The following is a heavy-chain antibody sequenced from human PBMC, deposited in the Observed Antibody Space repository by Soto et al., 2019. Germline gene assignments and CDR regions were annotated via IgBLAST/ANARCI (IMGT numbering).Heavy chain of an antibody. CDR3: ARADDISGYYLDY. CDR1: GFTFSDHY. CDR2: TRNKANSYTT. Sequence: EVQLVESGGGLVQPGGSLRLSCAASGFTFSDHYMDWVRQAPGKGLEWVGRTRNKANSYTTEYAASVKGRFTISRDDSKNSLYLQMNSLKAEDTAVYYCARADDISGYYLDYWGQGTLVTVSS. V-gene: IGHV3-72*01. J-gene: IGHJ4*02. D-gene: IGHD3-22*01.